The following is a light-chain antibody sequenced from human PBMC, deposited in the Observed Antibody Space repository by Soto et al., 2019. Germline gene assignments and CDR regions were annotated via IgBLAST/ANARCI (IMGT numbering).Light chain of an antibody. CDR3: QQYGSSPRT. CDR1: QSVSSSY. Sequence: EIVLTQSPGTLSLSPGERATLSCWASQSVSSSYLAWYQQKPGQAPRLLMYGASSRATGIPDRFSGSGSGTDFTLTISRLEPEAFAVYYCQQYGSSPRTFGQGTKVEIK. V-gene: IGKV3-20*01. CDR2: GAS. J-gene: IGKJ1*01.